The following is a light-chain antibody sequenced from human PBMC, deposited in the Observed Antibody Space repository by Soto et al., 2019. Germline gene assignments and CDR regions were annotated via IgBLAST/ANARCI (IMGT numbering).Light chain of an antibody. CDR3: QKRRIRPLT. Sequence: EIVRTQSPATLSVSPGERATLSCRASQSVSSNLAWYQQKPGQAPRLLIYGASTRATGIPARFSGRGSGTDFTLTISGLEPEDFAVYYCQKRRIRPLTFGQGKRREIK. J-gene: IGKJ5*01. CDR2: GAS. V-gene: IGKV3-15*01. CDR1: QSVSSN.